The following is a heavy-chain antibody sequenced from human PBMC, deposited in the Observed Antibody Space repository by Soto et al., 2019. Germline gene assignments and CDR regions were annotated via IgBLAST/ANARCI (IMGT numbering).Heavy chain of an antibody. D-gene: IGHD5-18*01. CDR2: INPNSGDT. Sequence: QVQLVQSGAEVKKPGASVKVSCKTSGYTFNDFYIHWVREAPGQGLEWLGWINPNSGDTHYGQHFQGRVTLIADTSTNTTYMQPSILARGDTSMYYCARYLRGYSNWFHPWGQGTLVTVAS. CDR3: ARYLRGYSNWFHP. V-gene: IGHV1-2*02. CDR1: GYTFNDFY. J-gene: IGHJ5*02.